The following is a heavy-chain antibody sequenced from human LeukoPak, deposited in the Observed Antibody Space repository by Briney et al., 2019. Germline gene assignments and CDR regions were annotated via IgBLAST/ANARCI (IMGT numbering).Heavy chain of an antibody. CDR3: ARDLPKIGYVGAFDI. CDR1: GYTFTDYY. CDR2: IIPNRGGT. V-gene: IGHV1-2*02. Sequence: ASVTVSCKASGYTFTDYYIHWVRQASGQGPEWMGWIIPNRGGTNYAQSFKGRVTMTRDTSISTAYMELTSLTSDDTAVYYCARDLPKIGYVGAFDIWGQGTLVTVSS. J-gene: IGHJ3*02. D-gene: IGHD5-12*01.